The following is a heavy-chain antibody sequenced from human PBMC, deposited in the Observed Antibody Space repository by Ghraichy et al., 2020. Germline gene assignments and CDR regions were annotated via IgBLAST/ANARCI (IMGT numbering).Heavy chain of an antibody. J-gene: IGHJ6*02. CDR2: ISGSGGST. CDR1: GFTFSSYA. Sequence: GSLRLSCAASGFTFSSYAMSWVRQAPGKGLEWVSAISGSGGSTYYADSVKGRLTISRDNSKNTLYLQMNSLRAEDTAVYYCAKASHSYDYYYYGMDVWGQGTTVTVSS. CDR3: AKASHSYDYYYYGMDV. D-gene: IGHD5-18*01. V-gene: IGHV3-23*01.